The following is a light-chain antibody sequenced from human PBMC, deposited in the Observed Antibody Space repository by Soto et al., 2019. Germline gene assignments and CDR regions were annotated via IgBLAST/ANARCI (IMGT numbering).Light chain of an antibody. J-gene: IGKJ4*01. CDR2: AAS. V-gene: IGKV1-9*01. CDR3: QQLNSYPLT. Sequence: QLTQSPSSLSASVGDTVTITCRASQGISSYLAWYQQKPGKAPILLIYAASTLQSGVPSRFSGSGSGTDFTLTISSLQPEDFATYYCQQLNSYPLTFGGGTKVDIK. CDR1: QGISSY.